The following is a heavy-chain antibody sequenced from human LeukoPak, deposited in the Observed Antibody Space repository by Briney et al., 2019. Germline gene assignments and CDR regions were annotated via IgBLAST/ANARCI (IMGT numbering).Heavy chain of an antibody. Sequence: GGSLRLSCAASGFTFSAYAMSWVRQAPGKGPEWVSAISGSDGTIYYADSVKGRFTVSRDNSKNTLYLQMNSLSAEDSAIYYCAKRSSYSSGYYGDYWGQGTLVTVSS. CDR1: GFTFSAYA. J-gene: IGHJ4*02. V-gene: IGHV3-23*01. D-gene: IGHD6-19*01. CDR3: AKRSSYSSGYYGDY. CDR2: ISGSDGTI.